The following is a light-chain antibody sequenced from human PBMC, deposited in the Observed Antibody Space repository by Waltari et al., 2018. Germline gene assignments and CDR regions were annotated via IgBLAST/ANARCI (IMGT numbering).Light chain of an antibody. CDR3: KQYGSSPPMYT. V-gene: IGKV3-20*01. CDR1: QSVSSTY. Sequence: EIVLTQSPGTLSLSPGERATLSCRASQSVSSTYLAWYQHKPGQAPRLLIYGISIRATGVPSRFRGSGSGTDFTLTIRRLEAEDSAVYYCKQYGSSPPMYTFGQGTKLEIK. CDR2: GIS. J-gene: IGKJ2*01.